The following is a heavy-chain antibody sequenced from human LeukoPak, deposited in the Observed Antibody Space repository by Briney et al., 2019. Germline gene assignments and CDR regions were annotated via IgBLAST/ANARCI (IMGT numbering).Heavy chain of an antibody. CDR1: GYTFTSYG. J-gene: IGHJ6*03. D-gene: IGHD4-11*01. Sequence: ASVKVSCKASGYTFTSYGISWVRQAPGQGLEWMGWISAYNGNTNYAQKLQGRVTMTTDTSTSTAYMELRSLRSDDTAVYYCASVTVTTWAPDGHMDVWGKGTTVTVSS. CDR2: ISAYNGNT. V-gene: IGHV1-18*01. CDR3: ASVTVTTWAPDGHMDV.